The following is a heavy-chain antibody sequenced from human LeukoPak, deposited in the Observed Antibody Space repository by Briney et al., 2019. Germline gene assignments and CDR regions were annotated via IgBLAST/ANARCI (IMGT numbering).Heavy chain of an antibody. D-gene: IGHD7-27*01. CDR2: ITTGDGNT. Sequence: GGSLRLSCTASGFTFSSYTMTWVRQAPGKGLKWVSTITTGDGNTYYADSVKGRFTVSRDASKNTLYPQMNSLRAEDTAEYYCAKDGGLWVSAHWGDSWGRGTLVTVSS. V-gene: IGHV3-23*01. CDR1: GFTFSSYT. J-gene: IGHJ4*02. CDR3: AKDGGLWVSAHWGDS.